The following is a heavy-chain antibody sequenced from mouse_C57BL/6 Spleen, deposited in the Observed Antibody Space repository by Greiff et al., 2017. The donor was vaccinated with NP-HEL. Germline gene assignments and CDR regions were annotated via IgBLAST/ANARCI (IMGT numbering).Heavy chain of an antibody. CDR2: IDPANGNT. J-gene: IGHJ4*01. D-gene: IGHD2-4*01. CDR3: ARYDYDGYYAMDY. V-gene: IGHV14-3*01. Sequence: EVKLVESVAELVRPGASVKLSCTASGFNIKNTYMHWVKQRPEQGLEWIGRIDPANGNTKYAPKFQGKATITADTSSNTAYLQLSSLTSEDTAIYYCARYDYDGYYAMDYWGQGTSVTVSS. CDR1: GFNIKNTY.